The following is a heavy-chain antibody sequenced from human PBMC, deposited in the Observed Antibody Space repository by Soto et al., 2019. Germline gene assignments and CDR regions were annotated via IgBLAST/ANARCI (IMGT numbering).Heavy chain of an antibody. CDR1: GFTFSSYG. V-gene: IGHV3-30*18. CDR3: AKDGGATSGMDV. CDR2: ISYDGSNK. D-gene: IGHD1-26*01. Sequence: GGSLRLSCAASGFTFSSYGMHWVRQAPGKGLEWVAVISYDGSNKYYADSVKGRFTISRDNSKNTLYLQMNSLRAEDTAVYYCAKDGGATSGMDVWGQGTTVTVSS. J-gene: IGHJ6*02.